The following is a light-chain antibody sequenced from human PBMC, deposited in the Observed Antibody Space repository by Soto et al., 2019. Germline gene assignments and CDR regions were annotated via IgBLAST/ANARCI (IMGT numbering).Light chain of an antibody. CDR1: QSVSSSY. V-gene: IGKV3-20*01. CDR3: QQYGSSHPTWT. Sequence: EIVLTQSPGTLSLSPGERATLSCRASQSVSSSYLAWYQQKPGQAPRLLIYGASSRATGIPDRFSGSGSGTDFTLTISRLEPEDFAVYYCQQYGSSHPTWTFGQGTKVEIK. J-gene: IGKJ1*01. CDR2: GAS.